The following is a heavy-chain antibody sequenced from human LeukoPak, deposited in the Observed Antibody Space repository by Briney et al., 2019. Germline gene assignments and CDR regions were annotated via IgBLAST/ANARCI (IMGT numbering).Heavy chain of an antibody. CDR1: GGSINTVSYY. CDR2: IYYSGNT. Sequence: SETLSLTCTVSGGSINTVSYYWTWIRQRPGKGLEWIGYIYYSGNTNYNPSLKSRVTISVDTSKNQFSLKLSSVTTADTAVYYCARRKTYYDFWSGRYYYYGMDVWGQGTTVTVSS. V-gene: IGHV4-61*01. CDR3: ARRKTYYDFWSGRYYYYGMDV. J-gene: IGHJ6*02. D-gene: IGHD3-3*01.